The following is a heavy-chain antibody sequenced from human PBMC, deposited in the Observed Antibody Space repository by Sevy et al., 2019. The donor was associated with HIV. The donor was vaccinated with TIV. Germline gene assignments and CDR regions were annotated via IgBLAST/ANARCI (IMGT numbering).Heavy chain of an antibody. V-gene: IGHV1-24*01. D-gene: IGHD2-2*02. J-gene: IGHJ3*02. CDR3: ATQSWGIVVVPAAIVPGAFDI. CDR1: GYTLTELS. CDR2: FDPEDGET. Sequence: ASVKVSCKVSGYTLTELSMHWVRQAPGKGLEWMGGFDPEDGETIYAQKFQGRVTMTEDTSTDTAYMELSSLRSEDTAVYYCATQSWGIVVVPAAIVPGAFDIWGQETMVTVSS.